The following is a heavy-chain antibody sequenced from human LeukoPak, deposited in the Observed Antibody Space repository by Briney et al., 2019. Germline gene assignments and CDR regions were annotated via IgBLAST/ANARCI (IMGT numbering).Heavy chain of an antibody. CDR2: IKSKTDGGTV. V-gene: IGHV3-15*01. Sequence: GGSLRLSCAASGFTFSNAWMSWVRQAPGKGLDWVGRIKSKTDGGTVEYAAHVKGRFTISRDDSKNTLYLQMNSLKTEDTAVYYCTTVKYCSGGTCYSRSDYWGQGVLVTVSS. CDR1: GFTFSNAW. D-gene: IGHD2-15*01. CDR3: TTVKYCSGGTCYSRSDY. J-gene: IGHJ4*02.